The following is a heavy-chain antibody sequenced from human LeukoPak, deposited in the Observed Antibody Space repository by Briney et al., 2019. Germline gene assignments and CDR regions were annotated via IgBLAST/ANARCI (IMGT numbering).Heavy chain of an antibody. Sequence: GGSLRLSCAASGFTFSSYSMTWVRQAPGKGLEWVSSISSSSSYIYYADSVKGRFTISRDNAKNSLYLQMNSLRAEDTAVYYCAQLYCTNGVCSWGQGTLVTVSS. D-gene: IGHD2-8*01. CDR1: GFTFSSYS. CDR2: ISSSSSYI. CDR3: AQLYCTNGVCS. J-gene: IGHJ5*02. V-gene: IGHV3-21*01.